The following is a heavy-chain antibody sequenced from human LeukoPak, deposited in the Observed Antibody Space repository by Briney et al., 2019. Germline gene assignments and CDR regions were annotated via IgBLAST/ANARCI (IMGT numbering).Heavy chain of an antibody. J-gene: IGHJ6*02. CDR1: GFTFSSYA. D-gene: IGHD3-9*01. CDR2: ISGSGGST. CDR3: AKGPYFDWLDYYGMDV. Sequence: GGSLRLSCAASGFTFSSYAMSWVRQAPGKGLEWVSAISGSGGSTYYADSVKGRFTISRDNSKNTLYLQMNSLRAEDTAVYYCAKGPYFDWLDYYGMDVWGQGTTVTVSS. V-gene: IGHV3-23*01.